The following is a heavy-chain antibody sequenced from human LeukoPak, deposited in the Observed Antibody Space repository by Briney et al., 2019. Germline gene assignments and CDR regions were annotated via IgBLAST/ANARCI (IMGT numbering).Heavy chain of an antibody. CDR1: GYTFTSYY. CDR3: ARERLVGRVIDY. J-gene: IGHJ4*02. V-gene: IGHV1-46*03. CDR2: INPSGGST. D-gene: IGHD1-26*01. Sequence: ASVKVSCKASGYTFTSYYMHWVRQAPGQGLEWMGIINPSGGSTSYAQKLQGRVTMTRDTSTSTVYMELSSPRSEDTAVYYCARERLVGRVIDYWGQGTLVTVSS.